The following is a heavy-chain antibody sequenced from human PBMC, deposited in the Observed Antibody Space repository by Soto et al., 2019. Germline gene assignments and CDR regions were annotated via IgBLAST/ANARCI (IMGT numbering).Heavy chain of an antibody. D-gene: IGHD3-22*01. CDR3: ARSLFYSDSDGYYFEFDY. CDR1: GFSLTDTRMG. V-gene: IGHV2-26*01. Sequence: SGPTLVNPTETLTLTCSVSGFSLTDTRMGVSWIRQAPGKALEWLAHIISNDDKSYSTSLKSRLTISKDTSKSQVVLRMTNMDPVDTGRYYCARSLFYSDSDGYYFEFDYWGPGTLVTVSS. J-gene: IGHJ4*02. CDR2: IISNDDK.